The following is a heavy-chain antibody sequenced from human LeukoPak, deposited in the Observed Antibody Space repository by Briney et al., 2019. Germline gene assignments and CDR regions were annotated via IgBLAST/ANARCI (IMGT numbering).Heavy chain of an antibody. CDR3: ARDYCSSTSCLVDWFDP. V-gene: IGHV1-2*02. D-gene: IGHD2-2*01. Sequence: ASVKVSCKASGYTFTGYYMHWVRQAPGQGLEWMGWINPNSGGTNYAQKFQGRATMTRDTSINTAYMELSRLRSDDTAVYYCARDYCSSTSCLVDWFDPWGQGTLVTVSS. J-gene: IGHJ5*02. CDR2: INPNSGGT. CDR1: GYTFTGYY.